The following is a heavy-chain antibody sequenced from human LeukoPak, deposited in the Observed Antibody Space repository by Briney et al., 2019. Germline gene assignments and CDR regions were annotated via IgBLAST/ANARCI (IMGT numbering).Heavy chain of an antibody. Sequence: GGSLRLSCAASGFTVSSNYMSWVRQAPGKGLEWVSVIYSGGSTYYADSVKGRFTISRDNSKNTLYLQMNSLRAEDTAVYYCARDHSVGATWSTLAFDIWGQGTMDTVSS. D-gene: IGHD1-26*01. CDR3: ARDHSVGATWSTLAFDI. CDR2: IYSGGST. J-gene: IGHJ3*02. CDR1: GFTVSSNY. V-gene: IGHV3-66*02.